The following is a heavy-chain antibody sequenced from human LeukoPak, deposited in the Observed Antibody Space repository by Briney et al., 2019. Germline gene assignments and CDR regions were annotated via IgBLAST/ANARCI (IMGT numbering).Heavy chain of an antibody. J-gene: IGHJ4*02. CDR3: ARHIGGWLYYFDY. Sequence: SETLSLTCTVSGGSISSSSYYWGWIRQPPGKGLEWIGSIYYSGRTYYNPSLKSRVTISVDTSKNQFSLKLSSVTAADTAVYYCARHIGGWLYYFDYWGQGTLVTVSS. D-gene: IGHD6-19*01. CDR1: GGSISSSSYY. CDR2: IYYSGRT. V-gene: IGHV4-39*01.